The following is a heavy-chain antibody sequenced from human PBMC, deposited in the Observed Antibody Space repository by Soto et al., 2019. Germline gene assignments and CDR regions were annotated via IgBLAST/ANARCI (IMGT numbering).Heavy chain of an antibody. CDR1: GYTFTIYA. Sequence: ASVKVSCKASGYTFTIYAMHWVLRAPGQRLEWMGWINAGNGNTKYSQKFQGRVTITRDTSASTAYMELSSLRSEDTAVYYCARGGSLYWYFDLWGRGTLVTVSS. CDR2: INAGNGNT. J-gene: IGHJ2*01. D-gene: IGHD1-26*01. V-gene: IGHV1-3*01. CDR3: ARGGSLYWYFDL.